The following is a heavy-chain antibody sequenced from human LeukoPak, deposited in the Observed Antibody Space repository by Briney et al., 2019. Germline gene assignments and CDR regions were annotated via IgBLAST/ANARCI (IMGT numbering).Heavy chain of an antibody. V-gene: IGHV4-39*01. CDR3: ASIAARPTYYYYYMDV. J-gene: IGHJ6*03. CDR2: IYYSGST. D-gene: IGHD6-6*01. CDR1: GGSISSSSYY. Sequence: PSETLSLTCTVSGGSISSSSYYWGWIRQPPGKGLEWIGSIYYSGSTYYNPSLKSRVTISVHTSKNQFSLKLSSVTAADTAVYYCASIAARPTYYYYYMDVWGKGTTVTVSS.